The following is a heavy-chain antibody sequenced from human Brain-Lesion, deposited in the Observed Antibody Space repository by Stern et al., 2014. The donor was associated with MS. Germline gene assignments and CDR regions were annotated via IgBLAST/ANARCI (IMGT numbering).Heavy chain of an antibody. Sequence: QLQLQESGPGLVKPSQTLSLTCTVSGGSISSGNYYWSWIRQPAGEGLAWIGRIYSSGSTQYNPPLKSRVTISAETSPNQFSPRLSFVTAADTAVYYCARGNYDVLTDNGGHGFDIWGQGTMVTVSS. J-gene: IGHJ3*02. CDR2: IYSSGST. CDR3: ARGNYDVLTDNGGHGFDI. V-gene: IGHV4-61*02. D-gene: IGHD3-9*01. CDR1: GGSISSGNYY.